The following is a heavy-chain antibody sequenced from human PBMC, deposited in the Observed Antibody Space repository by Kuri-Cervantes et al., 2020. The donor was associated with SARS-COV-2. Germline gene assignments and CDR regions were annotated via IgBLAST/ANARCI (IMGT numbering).Heavy chain of an antibody. CDR2: IYESGDT. CDR3: ARRNPTSSSSFDY. D-gene: IGHD6-6*01. CDR1: GASISSSTYY. Sequence: GSLRLSCTVSGASISSSTYYWGWIRQSPGKGLEWLGSIYESGDTYYSSSLKSRLRLSVDTSKNQFSLKLTSVTAADTAVYYCARRNPTSSSSFDYWGQGTLVTVSS. J-gene: IGHJ4*02. V-gene: IGHV4-39*01.